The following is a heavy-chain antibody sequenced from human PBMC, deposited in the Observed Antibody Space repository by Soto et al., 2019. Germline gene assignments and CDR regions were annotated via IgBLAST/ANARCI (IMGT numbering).Heavy chain of an antibody. CDR2: IKSKTDGGTT. CDR3: TSGLWLVPLAF. Sequence: EVQLVESGGGLVKPGGSLRLSCAASGFTFSNAWMNWVRQAPGKGLEWVGRIKSKTDGGTTDYAAPVKGRFTISRDDLKDTLYLQMNSLKTEDTAVYYCTSGLWLVPLAFWGQGTLVTVSS. J-gene: IGHJ4*02. CDR1: GFTFSNAW. D-gene: IGHD6-19*01. V-gene: IGHV3-15*07.